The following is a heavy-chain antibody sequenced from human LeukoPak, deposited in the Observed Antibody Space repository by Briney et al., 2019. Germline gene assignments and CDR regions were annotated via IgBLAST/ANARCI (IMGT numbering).Heavy chain of an antibody. CDR2: INPNSGGT. J-gene: IGHJ4*02. V-gene: IGHV1-2*02. Sequence: ASVKVSCKASGYTFTDYYLHWVRQAPGQGLDWMGWINPNSGGTNYTQKFQGRVTMTRDTSISTAYMELSRMRSDDTAVYFCARRCDTSSYYTYYFDYWGQGTLVTVSS. D-gene: IGHD3-22*01. CDR1: GYTFTDYY. CDR3: ARRCDTSSYYTYYFDY.